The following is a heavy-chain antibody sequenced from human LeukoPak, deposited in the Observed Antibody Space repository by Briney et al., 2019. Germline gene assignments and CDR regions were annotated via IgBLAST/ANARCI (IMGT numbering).Heavy chain of an antibody. V-gene: IGHV3-43*02. CDR3: AKDTFARRLHYFDY. Sequence: GGSLRLSCAASGFTFDDYAMHWVRPAPGKGLEWVSLISGDGGSTYYADSVKGRFTISRDNSKNSLYLQMNSLRTEDTALYYCAKDTFARRLHYFDYWGQGTLVTVSS. CDR2: ISGDGGST. CDR1: GFTFDDYA. J-gene: IGHJ4*02. D-gene: IGHD4-11*01.